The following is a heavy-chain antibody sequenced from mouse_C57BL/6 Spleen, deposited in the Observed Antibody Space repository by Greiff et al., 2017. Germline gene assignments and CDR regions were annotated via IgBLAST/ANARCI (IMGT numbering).Heavy chain of an antibody. CDR2: IYPGSGST. CDR3: ARTTVVADGYAMDY. V-gene: IGHV1-55*01. Sequence: QVQLQQSGAELVKPGASVKMSCKASGYTFTSYWITWVKQRPGQGLEWIGDIYPGSGSTNYNEKFKSKATLTVDTSSSTAYMQLSSLTSEDSAVYYCARTTVVADGYAMDYWGQGTSVTVSS. J-gene: IGHJ4*01. CDR1: GYTFTSYW. D-gene: IGHD1-1*01.